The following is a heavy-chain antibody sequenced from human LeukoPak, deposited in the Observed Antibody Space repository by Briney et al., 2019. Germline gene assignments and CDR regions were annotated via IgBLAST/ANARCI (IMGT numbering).Heavy chain of an antibody. CDR3: GRQYSYDSVDY. J-gene: IGHJ4*02. Sequence: SETLTLTCTVSGGSISSYYWSWIRQPPGKGLEWIDYIYYSGTTNYNPSLKRRVTILVKTSKNQFFLQLRNMTTADTAAFFCGRQYSYDSVDYWGLGTLVTVSS. V-gene: IGHV4-59*08. CDR1: GGSISSYY. D-gene: IGHD3-16*01. CDR2: IYYSGTT.